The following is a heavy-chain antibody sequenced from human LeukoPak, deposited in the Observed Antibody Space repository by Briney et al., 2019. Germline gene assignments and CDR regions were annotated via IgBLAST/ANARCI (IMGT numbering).Heavy chain of an antibody. D-gene: IGHD4-17*01. J-gene: IGHJ4*02. CDR3: AKDYGDY. V-gene: IGHV3-23*01. Sequence: PGGSLRLSCEGSGCTFRNYAMTWVRQAPGKGLEWVSAISPSDGRAYYANSVKGRFTISRDNSRNTPFLQMNSLRAEDTAVYYCAKDYGDYWGQGTLVTVSS. CDR1: GCTFRNYA. CDR2: ISPSDGRA.